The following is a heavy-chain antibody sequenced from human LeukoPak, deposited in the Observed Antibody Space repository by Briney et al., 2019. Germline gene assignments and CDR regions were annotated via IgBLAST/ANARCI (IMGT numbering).Heavy chain of an antibody. V-gene: IGHV4-61*01. CDR2: IYYSGST. CDR1: GGSISSSNW. CDR3: ARYYYDSSGYYYHDY. D-gene: IGHD3-22*01. J-gene: IGHJ4*02. Sequence: PSETLSLTCAVSGGSISSSNWWSWIRQPPGKGLEWIGYIYYSGSTNYNPSLKSRVTISVDTSKNQFSLKLSSVTAADTAVYYCARYYYDSSGYYYHDYWGQGTLVTVSS.